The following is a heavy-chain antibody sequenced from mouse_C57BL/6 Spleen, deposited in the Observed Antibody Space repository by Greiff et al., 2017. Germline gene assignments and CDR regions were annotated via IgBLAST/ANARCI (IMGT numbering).Heavy chain of an antibody. CDR1: GYTFTSYW. Sequence: QVQLKESGTELVKPGASVKLSCKASGYTFTSYWMHWVKQRPGQGLEWIGNINPSNGGTNYNEKFKSKATLTVDKSSSTAYMQLSSLTSEDSAVYYCARSYYARGYFDVWGTGTTVTVSS. J-gene: IGHJ1*03. CDR2: INPSNGGT. V-gene: IGHV1-53*01. D-gene: IGHD1-1*01. CDR3: ARSYYARGYFDV.